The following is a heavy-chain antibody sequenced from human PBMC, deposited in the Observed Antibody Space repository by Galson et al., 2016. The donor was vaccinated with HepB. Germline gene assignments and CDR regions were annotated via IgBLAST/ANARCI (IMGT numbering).Heavy chain of an antibody. CDR2: ISYDGSDK. J-gene: IGHJ4*02. V-gene: IGHV3-30*03. CDR1: GFFTFSSYG. Sequence: SLRLSCAVSGFFTFSSYGMHWVRQAPGKGLEWVALISYDGSDKYYAVFVKCRFTISRDNSKNTLYLQMNSLRAEDTAVYYCAPGPIGAPFDYWGQGTLVTVSS. D-gene: IGHD3-10*01. CDR3: APGPIGAPFDY.